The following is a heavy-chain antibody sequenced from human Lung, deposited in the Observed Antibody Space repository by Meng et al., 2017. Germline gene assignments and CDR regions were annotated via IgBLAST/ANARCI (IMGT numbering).Heavy chain of an antibody. V-gene: IGHV1-18*01. D-gene: IGHD3-22*01. CDR1: GYTFTFYG. CDR3: ARRGRYYDSSGLFDY. Sequence: QVQLVQSGAEGKKPGASGRGSCKASGYTFTFYGISWVRQAPGQGLEWMGWISAYNGNTKYAQKLQDRVTMTTDTSTSTAYMELRSLRSDDTAVYYCARRGRYYDSSGLFDYWGQGTLVTVSS. J-gene: IGHJ4*02. CDR2: ISAYNGNT.